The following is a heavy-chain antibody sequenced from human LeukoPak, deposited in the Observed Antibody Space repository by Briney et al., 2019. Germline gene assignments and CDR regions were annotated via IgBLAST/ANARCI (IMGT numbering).Heavy chain of an antibody. Sequence: GGSLRLSCAASGFTFTTYTMSWVRQAPGKGLAWVSAISGSGGTTYYADSVKGRFTISRDNSKNTLYLQMNSLRAEDTAVYYCAKDPGGGNYPFDYWGQGTLVTVSS. J-gene: IGHJ4*02. V-gene: IGHV3-23*01. CDR1: GFTFTTYT. CDR3: AKDPGGGNYPFDY. CDR2: ISGSGGTT. D-gene: IGHD4-23*01.